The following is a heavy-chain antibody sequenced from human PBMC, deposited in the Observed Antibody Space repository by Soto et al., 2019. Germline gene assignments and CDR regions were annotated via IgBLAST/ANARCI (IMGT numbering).Heavy chain of an antibody. CDR1: GVPFSSCAWA. D-gene: IGHD2-2*02. Sequence: WGPLTLTCAASGVPFSSCAWALIRVHPAPGKGLEWVSTFRESGGTTHYANSVKGRFTISRDTSKNMLYLQMNSLRAEDTAIYYCTIPKAGGPGKFGHWGQGTLVTVSS. CDR3: TIPKAGGPGKFGH. J-gene: IGHJ4*02. CDR2: FRESGGTT. V-gene: IGHV3-23*01.